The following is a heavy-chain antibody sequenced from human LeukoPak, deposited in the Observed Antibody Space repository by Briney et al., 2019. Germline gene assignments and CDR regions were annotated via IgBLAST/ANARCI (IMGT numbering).Heavy chain of an antibody. CDR1: GGSISTYY. V-gene: IGHV4-59*01. CDR3: ASGYSGYDYPY. D-gene: IGHD5-12*01. CDR2: ISYSGST. Sequence: SETLSLTCTVSGGSISTYYWSWIRQPPGKGLEWIGYISYSGSTNYNPSLKSRVTISVDTSKDQFSLTLSSVTAADTALYYCASGYSGYDYPYWGQGTLVTVSS. J-gene: IGHJ4*02.